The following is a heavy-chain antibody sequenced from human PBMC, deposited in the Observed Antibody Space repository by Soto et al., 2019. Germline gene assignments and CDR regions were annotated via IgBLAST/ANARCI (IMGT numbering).Heavy chain of an antibody. V-gene: IGHV3-30-3*01. J-gene: IGHJ6*02. CDR3: PSDGAYNYDVLTGYVNSYYYYGMDV. CDR2: ISYDGSNK. Sequence: GGSLRLSCAASGFTFSSYAMHWVRQAPGKGLEWVAVISYDGSNKYYADSVKGRFTISRDNSKNTLYLQMNSLRAEDTAVYYWPSDGAYNYDVLTGYVNSYYYYGMDVWGQGTTVTVSS. CDR1: GFTFSSYA. D-gene: IGHD3-9*01.